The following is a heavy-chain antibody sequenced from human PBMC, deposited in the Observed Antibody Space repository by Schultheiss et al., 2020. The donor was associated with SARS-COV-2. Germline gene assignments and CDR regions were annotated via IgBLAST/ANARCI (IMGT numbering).Heavy chain of an antibody. J-gene: IGHJ4*02. V-gene: IGHV1-69*05. D-gene: IGHD2-2*02. CDR1: GGTFSSYA. CDR2: IIPIFGTA. Sequence: SVKVSCKASGGTFSSYAISWVRQAPGQGLEWMGGIIPIFGTANYAQKFQGRVTMTRDTSTSTVYMELSSLRSEDTAVYYCARGKAATPLDYWGQGTLVTVSS. CDR3: ARGKAATPLDY.